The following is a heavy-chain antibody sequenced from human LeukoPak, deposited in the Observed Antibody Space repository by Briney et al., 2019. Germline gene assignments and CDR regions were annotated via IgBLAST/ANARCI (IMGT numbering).Heavy chain of an antibody. Sequence: GSSVKVSCQASGGTFSRYALSWVRQAPGQGLEWMGGIIPIFGTANYAQKFQGRVTITTDESTSTAYMELSSLRSEDTAVYYCAGSPSWGQTTVVNLWFDYWGQGTLVTVSS. CDR1: GGTFSRYA. CDR3: AGSPSWGQTTVVNLWFDY. V-gene: IGHV1-69*05. D-gene: IGHD4-17*01. CDR2: IIPIFGTA. J-gene: IGHJ4*02.